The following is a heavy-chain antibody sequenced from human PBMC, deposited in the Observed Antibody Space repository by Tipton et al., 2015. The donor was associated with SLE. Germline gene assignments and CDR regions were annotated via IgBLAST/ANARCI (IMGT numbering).Heavy chain of an antibody. Sequence: TLSLTCAVYGGPFSGYYWSWIRQPAGKGLEWIGRIYTSGSTNYNPSLKSRVTMSVDTSKNQFSLKLSSVTAADTAVYYCARDWGGYCSSTSCLGGFDYWGQGTLVTVSS. CDR1: GGPFSGYY. V-gene: IGHV4-4*07. CDR3: ARDWGGYCSSTSCLGGFDY. CDR2: IYTSGST. J-gene: IGHJ4*02. D-gene: IGHD2-2*03.